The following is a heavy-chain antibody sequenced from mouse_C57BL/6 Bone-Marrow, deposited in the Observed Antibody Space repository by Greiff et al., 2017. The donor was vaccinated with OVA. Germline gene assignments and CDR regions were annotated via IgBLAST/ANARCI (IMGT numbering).Heavy chain of an antibody. CDR2: IDPSDSYT. CDR1: GYTFTSYW. V-gene: IGHV1-59*01. Sequence: VQLQQPGAELVRPGTSVKLSCKASGYTFTSYWMHWVKQRPGQGLEWIGVIDPSDSYTNYNQKFKGKATLTVDTSSSTAYMQISSLTSEDSAVYYCASRSFYYYGSSYYAMDYWGQGTSVTVSS. CDR3: ASRSFYYYGSSYYAMDY. J-gene: IGHJ4*01. D-gene: IGHD1-1*01.